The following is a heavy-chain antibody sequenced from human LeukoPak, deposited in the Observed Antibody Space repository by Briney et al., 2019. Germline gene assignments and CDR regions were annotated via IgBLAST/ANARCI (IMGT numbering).Heavy chain of an antibody. CDR2: IRSKANSYAT. V-gene: IGHV3-73*01. CDR1: GFTFSGSA. D-gene: IGHD4-11*01. J-gene: IGHJ6*03. CDR3: TRHEFATVTRGNYYYYYMDV. Sequence: GGSLRLSCAASGFTFSGSAMHWVRQASGKGLEWVGRIRSKANSYATAYAASVKGRFTISRDDSKNTAYLQMNSLKTEDTAVYYCTRHEFATVTRGNYYYYYMDVWGKGTTVTVSS.